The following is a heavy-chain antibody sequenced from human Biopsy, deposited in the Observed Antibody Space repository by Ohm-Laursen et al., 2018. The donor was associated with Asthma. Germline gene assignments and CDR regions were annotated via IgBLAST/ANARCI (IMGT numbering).Heavy chain of an antibody. J-gene: IGHJ1*01. CDR1: GFTFGDYW. V-gene: IGHV3-7*01. D-gene: IGHD3-3*01. CDR3: ARTFYFWSPYHAEHYQL. CDR2: IKHDGSEK. Sequence: SLRLSCAATGFTFGDYWMSWVRQVPGKGLEWVANIKHDGSEKNHVDSLKGRFTISRDNAKNSLYLQMNSLRAEDTAVYYCARTFYFWSPYHAEHYQLWGQGTLVTVPS.